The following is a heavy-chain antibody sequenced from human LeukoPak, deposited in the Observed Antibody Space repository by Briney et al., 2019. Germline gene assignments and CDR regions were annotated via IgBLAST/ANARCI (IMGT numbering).Heavy chain of an antibody. J-gene: IGHJ4*02. CDR3: ASFGFWSGYSDY. CDR1: GGSFSGYY. V-gene: IGHV4-34*01. D-gene: IGHD3-3*01. CDR2: INHSGST. Sequence: SETLSLTCAVYGGSFSGYYWSWIRQPPGKGLEWIGEINHSGSTNYNPSLKRRVTISVDTSKNQFSLKLSSVTAADTAVYYCASFGFWSGYSDYWGQGTLVTVSS.